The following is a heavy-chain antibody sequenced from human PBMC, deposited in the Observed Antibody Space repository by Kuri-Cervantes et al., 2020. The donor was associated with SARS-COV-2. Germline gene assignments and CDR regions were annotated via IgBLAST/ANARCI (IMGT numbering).Heavy chain of an antibody. D-gene: IGHD2/OR15-2a*01. V-gene: IGHV3-11*04. CDR2: ISSSGSTI. Sequence: GESLKLSCAASGFTFSDYYMSWIRQAPGKGLEWVSYISSSGSTISYADSVKGRLTISRDNAKNSLYLQMNSLRTEDTAVYYCARRVTFYNYMDDWGQGTTVTVSS. J-gene: IGHJ6*03. CDR1: GFTFSDYY. CDR3: ARRVTFYNYMDD.